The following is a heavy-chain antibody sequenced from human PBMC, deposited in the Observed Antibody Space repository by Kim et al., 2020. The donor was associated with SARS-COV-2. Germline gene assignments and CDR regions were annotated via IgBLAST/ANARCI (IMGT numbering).Heavy chain of an antibody. CDR1: GGSISSGSYY. V-gene: IGHV4-61*02. Sequence: SETLSLTCTVSGGSISSGSYYWSWIRQPAGKGLEWIGRIYTSGSTNYNPSLKSRVTISVDTSKNQFSLKLSSVTAADTAVYYCAREPKGIAVTFNWFDPWGQGTLVTVSS. J-gene: IGHJ5*02. CDR2: IYTSGST. CDR3: AREPKGIAVTFNWFDP. D-gene: IGHD6-19*01.